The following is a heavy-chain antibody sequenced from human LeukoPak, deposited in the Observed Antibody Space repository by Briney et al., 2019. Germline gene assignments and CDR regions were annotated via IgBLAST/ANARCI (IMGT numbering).Heavy chain of an antibody. V-gene: IGHV4-34*01. CDR1: GGSFSGCY. CDR3: ARGTTYYYDSSGYYHFDY. Sequence: SETLSLTCAVYGGSFSGCYWSWIRQPPGKGLEWIGEINHSGSTNYNPSLKSRVTISVDTSKNQFSLKLSSVTAADTAVYYCARGTTYYYDSSGYYHFDYWGQGTLVTVSS. J-gene: IGHJ4*02. CDR2: INHSGST. D-gene: IGHD3-22*01.